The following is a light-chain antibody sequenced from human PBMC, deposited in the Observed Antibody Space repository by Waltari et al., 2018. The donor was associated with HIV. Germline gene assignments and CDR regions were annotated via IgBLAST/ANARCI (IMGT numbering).Light chain of an antibody. CDR1: NSDIGNFDY. CDR3: SSYATTNDFYVL. V-gene: IGLV2-8*01. Sequence: QSALTQPPSASGSPGQSVTISCTGTNSDIGNFDYVAWYQPHPGKPPKLIISEVYKRPSGVPNRFSGSKSGNTASLTVSGLQAEDEADYYCSSYATTNDFYVLFGGGTKLTVL. J-gene: IGLJ2*01. CDR2: EVY.